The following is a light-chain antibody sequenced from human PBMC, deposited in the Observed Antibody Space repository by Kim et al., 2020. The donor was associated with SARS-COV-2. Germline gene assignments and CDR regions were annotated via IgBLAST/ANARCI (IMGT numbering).Light chain of an antibody. V-gene: IGKV1-39*01. Sequence: DIQMTQSPSSLSASVGDRVTIACRASQSISNYLNWYQQKPGKAPNLLIYAASSLQGGVPSRFSGSGSGTDFTLTISSLQPEDFATYYSQQSHTAPSLTFGGGTKLEI. J-gene: IGKJ4*01. CDR1: QSISNY. CDR2: AAS. CDR3: QQSHTAPSLT.